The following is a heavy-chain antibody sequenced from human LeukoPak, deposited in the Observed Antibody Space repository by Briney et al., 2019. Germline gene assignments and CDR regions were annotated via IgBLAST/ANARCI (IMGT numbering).Heavy chain of an antibody. J-gene: IGHJ4*02. CDR3: AKDHEVVVAATSFYFDY. Sequence: GGSLRLSCAASGFTFSSYGMHWVRQAPGKGLEWVAVISYDGSNKYYVDSVKGRFTISRDNSKNTLYLQMNSLRAEDTAVYYCAKDHEVVVAATSFYFDYWGQGTLVTVSS. CDR2: ISYDGSNK. V-gene: IGHV3-30*18. CDR1: GFTFSSYG. D-gene: IGHD2-15*01.